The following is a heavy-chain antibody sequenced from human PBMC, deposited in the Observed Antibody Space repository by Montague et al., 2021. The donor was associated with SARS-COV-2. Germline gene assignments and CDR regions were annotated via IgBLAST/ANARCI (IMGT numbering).Heavy chain of an antibody. CDR3: ARAAQKQYVLLWFGELLHDAFDI. D-gene: IGHD3-10*01. V-gene: IGHV3-30-3*01. Sequence: SRRLSCAASVFTFSSYAMHWVRQAPGKGLEWVAVISYDGSNKYYSDSVKGRFTISRDNSKNTLYLQMNSLRAEDTAVYYCARAAQKQYVLLWFGELLHDAFDIWGQGTMVTVSS. CDR1: VFTFSSYA. J-gene: IGHJ3*02. CDR2: ISYDGSNK.